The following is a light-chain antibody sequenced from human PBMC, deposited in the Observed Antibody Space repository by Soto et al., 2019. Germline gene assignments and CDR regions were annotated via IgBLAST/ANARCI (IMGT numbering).Light chain of an antibody. Sequence: EIVLTQSPGTLSLSPGERATLSCRASQSVSSSYLAWYQQKPGQAPRVLIYAASSRATGIPDRFSGSGSGTEFTLTISRLEPEDFAVYFCQQYGNSPPNTFGQGTKVDI. CDR3: QQYGNSPPNT. CDR2: AAS. J-gene: IGKJ2*01. CDR1: QSVSSSY. V-gene: IGKV3-20*01.